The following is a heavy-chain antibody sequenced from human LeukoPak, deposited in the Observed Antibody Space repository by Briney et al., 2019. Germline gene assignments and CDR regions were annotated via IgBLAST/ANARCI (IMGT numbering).Heavy chain of an antibody. J-gene: IGHJ6*03. CDR1: GFTISSYG. Sequence: GGSLRLSCAASGFTISSYGMHWVRQAPGKGLEWVAVIWYDGSNKYYADSVKGRFTISRDNSKNTLYLQMNSLRAEDTAVYYCARGYYDSSALGAYYYYYMDVWGKGTTVTVSS. CDR3: ARGYYDSSALGAYYYYYMDV. CDR2: IWYDGSNK. D-gene: IGHD3-22*01. V-gene: IGHV3-33*01.